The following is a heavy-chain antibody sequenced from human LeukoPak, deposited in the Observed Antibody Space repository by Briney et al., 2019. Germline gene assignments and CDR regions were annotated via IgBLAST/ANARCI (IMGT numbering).Heavy chain of an antibody. J-gene: IGHJ4*02. CDR2: ISSSSTTI. CDR3: ARNLNTADAY. Sequence: GGSLRLSCTASGFTFSDSSMNWVRQAPGKGLEWLSYISSSSTTIYYADSVKGRFTISRDDAKNSLYLQMNSLRAEDTAVYYCARNLNTADAYWGQGILVTVSS. V-gene: IGHV3-48*01. D-gene: IGHD5-18*01. CDR1: GFTFSDSS.